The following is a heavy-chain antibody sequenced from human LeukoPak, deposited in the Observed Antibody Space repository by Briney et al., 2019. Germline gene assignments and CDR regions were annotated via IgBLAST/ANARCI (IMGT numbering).Heavy chain of an antibody. V-gene: IGHV3-15*01. J-gene: IGHJ4*02. CDR1: GFTFSDAW. D-gene: IGHD4-17*01. Sequence: GGSLRLSCAASGFTFSDAWMTWVRQAPGKGLEWVGRIKSKADSGTKDYAAPVKGRFTISRDDSKNTLYLQMNSLKTEDTAVYYCVTVDDFGDYVDYWGKGTLVTVSS. CDR3: VTVDDFGDYVDY. CDR2: IKSKADSGTK.